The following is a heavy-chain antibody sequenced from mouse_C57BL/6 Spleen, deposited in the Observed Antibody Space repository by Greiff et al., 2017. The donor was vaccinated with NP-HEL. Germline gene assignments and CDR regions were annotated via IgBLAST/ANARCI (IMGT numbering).Heavy chain of an antibody. CDR3: ARAGTTGPPWFAY. CDR1: GYSITSGYY. J-gene: IGHJ3*01. CDR2: ISYDGSN. Sequence: EVQLQESGPGLVKPSQSLSLTCSVTGYSITSGYYWNWIRQFPGNKLEWMGYISYDGSNNYNPSLKNRISITRDTSKNQFFLKLNSVTTEDTATYYCARAGTTGPPWFAYWGQGTLVTVSA. D-gene: IGHD2-12*01. V-gene: IGHV3-6*01.